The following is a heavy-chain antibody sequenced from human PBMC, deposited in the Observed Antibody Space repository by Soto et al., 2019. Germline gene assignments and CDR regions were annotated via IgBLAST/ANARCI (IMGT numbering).Heavy chain of an antibody. Sequence: QAQLVQSGAEVKKPGSSVKVSCKASGGPYNSFAISWVRQAPGQGLEWIGGIIPVFGTATYAQKFKGRVTITAEESTSTAYMELSSLKSEDTAVYYCARFLGGAGSYYDGQNYNYYNGMDVWGQGTTVTVSS. CDR3: ARFLGGAGSYYDGQNYNYYNGMDV. CDR2: IIPVFGTA. CDR1: GGPYNSFA. D-gene: IGHD3-10*01. J-gene: IGHJ6*02. V-gene: IGHV1-69*01.